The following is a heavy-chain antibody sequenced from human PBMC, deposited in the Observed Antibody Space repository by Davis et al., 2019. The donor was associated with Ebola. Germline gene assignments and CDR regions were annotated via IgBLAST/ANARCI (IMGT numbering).Heavy chain of an antibody. D-gene: IGHD6-13*01. J-gene: IGHJ4*02. V-gene: IGHV3-74*01. CDR2: INSDGSST. Sequence: PGGSLRLSCAASGFTFCSYWMHWVRQAPGKGLVWVSRINSDGSSTSYADSVKGRFTISRDNAKNTLYLQMNSLRAEDTAVYYCARELPSVAAEFDYWGQGTLVTVSS. CDR1: GFTFCSYW. CDR3: ARELPSVAAEFDY.